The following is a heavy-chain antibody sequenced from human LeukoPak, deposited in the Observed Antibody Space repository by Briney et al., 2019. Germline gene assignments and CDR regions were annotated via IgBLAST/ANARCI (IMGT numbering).Heavy chain of an antibody. CDR3: ARDPVQKWLRPHWYFDL. V-gene: IGHV4-39*07. CDR1: GGSISSSSYY. D-gene: IGHD5-12*01. CDR2: IYYSGST. J-gene: IGHJ2*01. Sequence: SETLSLTCTVSGGSISSSSYYWGWIRQPPGKGLEWIGSIYYSGSTYYNPSLKSRVTISVDTTKNQFSLKLSSVTAADTAVYYCARDPVQKWLRPHWYFDLWGRGTLVTVSS.